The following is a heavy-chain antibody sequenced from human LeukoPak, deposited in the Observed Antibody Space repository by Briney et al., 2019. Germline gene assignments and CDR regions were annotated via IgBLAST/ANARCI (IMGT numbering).Heavy chain of an antibody. CDR1: GFTFSSYA. D-gene: IGHD2-2*01. V-gene: IGHV3-23*01. Sequence: PGGSLRLSCAASGFTFSSYAMSWVRQAPGKGLEWVSAISGSGGSTYYADSVKGRFTISRDNSKNTLYLQMNSLRAEDTAEYYCAKGYCSGTSCFDYSFHMDVWGKGTTVTVSS. CDR3: AKGYCSGTSCFDYSFHMDV. J-gene: IGHJ6*03. CDR2: ISGSGGST.